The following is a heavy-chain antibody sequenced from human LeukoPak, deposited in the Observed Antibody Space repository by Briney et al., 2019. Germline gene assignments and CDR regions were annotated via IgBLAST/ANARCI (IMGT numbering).Heavy chain of an antibody. CDR2: IYHSGST. Sequence: PSETLSLTCTVSGGSLSSGDYYWSWIRQPTGKGLEWLGNIYHSGSTYYNPSLRSRVTISVDTSKNQFSLKLSSVTAADTAVYFCVRECYYDSRAFYYGWFDPWGQGTLVTVSS. CDR3: VRECYYDSRAFYYGWFDP. V-gene: IGHV4-30-4*01. CDR1: GGSLSSGDYY. D-gene: IGHD3-22*01. J-gene: IGHJ5*02.